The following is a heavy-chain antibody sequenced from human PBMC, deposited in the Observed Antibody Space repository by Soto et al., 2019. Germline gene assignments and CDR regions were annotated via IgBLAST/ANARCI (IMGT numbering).Heavy chain of an antibody. J-gene: IGHJ4*02. CDR3: ARPHAGYSYGFLYYFDY. CDR2: IYYSGST. CDR1: GGSISSSSYY. V-gene: IGHV4-39*01. D-gene: IGHD5-18*01. Sequence: QLQLQESGPGLVKPSETLSLTCTVSGGSISSSSYYWGWIRQPPGKGLEWIGSIYYSGSTYYNPSLKSRVTISVDTSKTQLSLKLSSVTAADTAVYYCARPHAGYSYGFLYYFDYCGQGTLVTVSS.